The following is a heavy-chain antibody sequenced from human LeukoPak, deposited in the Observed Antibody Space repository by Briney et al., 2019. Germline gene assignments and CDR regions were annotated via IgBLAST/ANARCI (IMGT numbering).Heavy chain of an antibody. CDR1: GGSISSGDYY. Sequence: PSQTLSLTCTVSGGSISSGDYYWSWIRQPPGKGLEWIGEINHSGSTNYNPSLKSRVTISVDTSKNQFSLKLSSVTAADTAVYYCARQFDYYDSSGYYRVGYFDYWGQGTLVTVSS. CDR3: ARQFDYYDSSGYYRVGYFDY. V-gene: IGHV4-30-4*01. J-gene: IGHJ4*02. CDR2: INHSGST. D-gene: IGHD3-22*01.